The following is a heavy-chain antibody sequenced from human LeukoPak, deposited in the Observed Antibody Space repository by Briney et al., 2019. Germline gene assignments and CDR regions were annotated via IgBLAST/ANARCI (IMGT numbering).Heavy chain of an antibody. J-gene: IGHJ4*02. V-gene: IGHV1-24*01. Sequence: GASVKVSCKVSGYTLTELSMHWVRQAPGKGHEWMGGFDPEDGETIYAQKFQGRVTMTEDTSTDTAYMELSSLRSEDTAVYYCATSWGIAVAGHVGAFDYWGQGTLVTVSS. CDR1: GYTLTELS. CDR2: FDPEDGET. CDR3: ATSWGIAVAGHVGAFDY. D-gene: IGHD6-19*01.